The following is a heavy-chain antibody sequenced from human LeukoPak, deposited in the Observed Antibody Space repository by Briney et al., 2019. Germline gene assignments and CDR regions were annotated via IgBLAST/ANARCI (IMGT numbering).Heavy chain of an antibody. CDR3: ARDQGTIILGYFDY. CDR2: INPNNGGT. CDR1: GGTFSSYA. Sequence: ASVKVSCKASGGTFSSYAISWVRQAPGQGLEWMGWINPNNGGTNYAQKFQGRVTMTRDTSISTAYMELSRLRSDDTAVYYCARDQGTIILGYFDYWGQGTLVTVSS. D-gene: IGHD3-22*01. V-gene: IGHV1-2*02. J-gene: IGHJ4*02.